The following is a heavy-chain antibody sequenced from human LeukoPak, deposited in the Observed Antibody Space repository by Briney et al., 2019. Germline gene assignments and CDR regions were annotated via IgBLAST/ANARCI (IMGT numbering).Heavy chain of an antibody. CDR3: AKGYSYGYANFDY. J-gene: IGHJ4*02. D-gene: IGHD5-18*01. Sequence: PGGSLRLSCAASGFTFSSYAMSWVRQAPGKGLEWVSAISGSGGSTYYADSVKGRFTISRDNSKNTLYLQMNSLRAEATAVYYCAKGYSYGYANFDYWGQGTLVTVSP. CDR1: GFTFSSYA. V-gene: IGHV3-23*01. CDR2: ISGSGGST.